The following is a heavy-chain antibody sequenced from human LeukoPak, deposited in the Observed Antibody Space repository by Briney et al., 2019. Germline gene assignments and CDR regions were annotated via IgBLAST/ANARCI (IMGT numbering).Heavy chain of an antibody. D-gene: IGHD1-26*01. CDR2: IIPIFGTA. J-gene: IGHJ4*02. Sequence: SVKDSCKASGGTFSSYAISWVRQAPGQGLEWMGRIIPIFGTANYAQKIQGRVTITTDESTSTAYMALSSLRSDDTAVYYCARSTDMGGGIPPKDFDYWGQGTLVTVSS. V-gene: IGHV1-69*05. CDR3: ARSTDMGGGIPPKDFDY. CDR1: GGTFSSYA.